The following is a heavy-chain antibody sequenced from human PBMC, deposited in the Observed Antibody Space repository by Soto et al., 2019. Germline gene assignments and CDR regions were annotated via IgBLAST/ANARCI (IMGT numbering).Heavy chain of an antibody. Sequence: GESLKISCQVSGYTFTIYWIGWVRQMPGKGLDWMGIIYPSDSDTRYSPSFQGQVTISADKSINTAYLQWNSLKASDTAIYYCARPANTGADHFDHWGQGTPVTVSS. J-gene: IGHJ4*02. V-gene: IGHV5-51*01. CDR2: IYPSDSDT. D-gene: IGHD4-17*01. CDR1: GYTFTIYW. CDR3: ARPANTGADHFDH.